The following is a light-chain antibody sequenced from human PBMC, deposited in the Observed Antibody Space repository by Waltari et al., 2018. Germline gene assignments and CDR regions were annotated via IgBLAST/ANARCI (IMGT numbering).Light chain of an antibody. J-gene: IGLJ3*02. CDR3: YSTDNSGHGV. V-gene: IGLV3-10*01. Sequence: SYELTQPPSVSMSPGQTARITCSGEALPKKFASWFQQKSGQAPVLVMYEDNIRPSGIPQKFSGSSSGTVATLTISGAQLEDEADYYCYSTDNSGHGVFGGGTKVTVL. CDR2: EDN. CDR1: ALPKKF.